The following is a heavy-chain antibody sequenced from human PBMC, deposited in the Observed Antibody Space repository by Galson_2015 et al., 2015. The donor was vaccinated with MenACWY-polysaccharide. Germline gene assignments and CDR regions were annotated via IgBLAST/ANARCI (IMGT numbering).Heavy chain of an antibody. V-gene: IGHV3-23*01. CDR1: GFPFNIYA. CDR3: ASSYPNSF. CDR2: ISGSGGST. Sequence: SLRLSCAASGFPFNIYAMSWVRQAPGKGLEWVSAISGSGGSTYYADSVKGRFTISRDNSKNTLYLQMNSLRAEDTAVYYCASSYPNSFWGQGTRVIVSS. D-gene: IGHD2-21*01. J-gene: IGHJ4*02.